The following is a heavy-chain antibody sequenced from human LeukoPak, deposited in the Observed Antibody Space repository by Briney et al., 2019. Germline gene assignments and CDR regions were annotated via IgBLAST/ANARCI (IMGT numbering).Heavy chain of an antibody. CDR2: IYYSGST. J-gene: IGHJ4*02. CDR1: GGSISSYY. V-gene: IGHV4-59*01. CDR3: ARGRGHFFDY. Sequence: SETLSHTCTVSGGSISSYYWSWIRQPPGKGLEWIGYIYYSGSTNYNPSLKSRVTISVDTSKNQFSLKLSSVTAADTAVYYCARGRGHFFDYWGQGTLVTVSS. D-gene: IGHD3-10*01.